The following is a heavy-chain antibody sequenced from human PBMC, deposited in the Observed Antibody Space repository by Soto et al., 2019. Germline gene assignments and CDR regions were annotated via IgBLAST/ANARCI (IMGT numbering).Heavy chain of an antibody. V-gene: IGHV4-4*07. CDR1: GGSISGYY. J-gene: IGHJ4*02. D-gene: IGHD6-19*01. CDR2: IHYSGTT. Sequence: QVQLQESGPGLVQPSETLSLTYKVSGGSISGYYWSWIRQSAGKGLEWIGRIHYSGTTAYSPSLRSRLTMSVDTSKNEFSLKVTSVTAADTAVYYCVRVGAVATNGGYFDYWGQGALVTVSA. CDR3: VRVGAVATNGGYFDY.